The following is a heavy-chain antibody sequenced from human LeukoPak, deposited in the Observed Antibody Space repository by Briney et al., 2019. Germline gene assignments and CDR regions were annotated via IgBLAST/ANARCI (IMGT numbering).Heavy chain of an antibody. CDR3: ASEAYYYDSSGYYKY. D-gene: IGHD3-22*01. Sequence: SETLSLTCTVSGGSISSYYWSWIRQPAGKGLEWIGRIYTSGSTNYNPSLKSRVTMSVDTSKNQLSLKLSSVTAADTAVYYCASEAYYYDSSGYYKYWGQGTLVTVSS. CDR1: GGSISSYY. J-gene: IGHJ4*02. V-gene: IGHV4-4*07. CDR2: IYTSGST.